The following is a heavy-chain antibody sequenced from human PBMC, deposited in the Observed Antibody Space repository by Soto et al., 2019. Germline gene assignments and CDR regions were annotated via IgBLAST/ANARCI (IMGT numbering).Heavy chain of an antibody. V-gene: IGHV4-30-2*01. CDR1: GDTISTGGYT. D-gene: IGHD6-13*01. CDR3: ARRGGQLARKNWFDP. CDR2: TYHSGNP. J-gene: IGHJ5*02. Sequence: PSETLSLTCDVSGDTISTGGYTWAWIRQPPGKALEWIGHTYHSGNPYYNPSLKSRVIISVDRSKNQFSLKLSSVTAADTAVYYCARRGGQLARKNWFDPWGQGTLVTVSS.